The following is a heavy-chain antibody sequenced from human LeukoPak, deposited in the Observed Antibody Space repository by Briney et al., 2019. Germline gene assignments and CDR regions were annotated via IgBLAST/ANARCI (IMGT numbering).Heavy chain of an antibody. CDR1: GGSFSGYY. Sequence: PSETLSLTCVVYGGSFSGYYWSWIRQPPGKGLECIGEIDHSGTTNYNPSLKSRVTMSVDTSKNQFSLMVSSVTAADTAVYYCATGRNGVVPAPILGVGPWYNYHYMDVWGKGTTVTVSS. CDR2: IDHSGTT. D-gene: IGHD2-2*02. CDR3: ATGRNGVVPAPILGVGPWYNYHYMDV. V-gene: IGHV4-34*01. J-gene: IGHJ6*03.